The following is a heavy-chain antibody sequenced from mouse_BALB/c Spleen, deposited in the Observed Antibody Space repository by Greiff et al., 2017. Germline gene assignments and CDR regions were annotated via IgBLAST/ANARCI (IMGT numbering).Heavy chain of an antibody. V-gene: IGHV1-15*01. Sequence: QVQLKESGAELVRPGASVTLSCKASGYTFTDYEMHWVKQTPVHGLEWIGAIDPETGGTAYNQKFMGKATLTADKSSSTAYMELRSLTSEDSAVYYCTRVGYDIAYWGQGTLVTVSA. CDR1: GYTFTDYE. CDR2: IDPETGGT. CDR3: TRVGYDIAY. J-gene: IGHJ3*01. D-gene: IGHD2-14*01.